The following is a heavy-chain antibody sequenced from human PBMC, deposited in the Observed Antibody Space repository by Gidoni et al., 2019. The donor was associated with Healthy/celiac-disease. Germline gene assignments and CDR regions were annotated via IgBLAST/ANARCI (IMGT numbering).Heavy chain of an antibody. CDR3: ARASGGDDFWSGYYSRSGGLGGLGMDV. J-gene: IGHJ6*02. D-gene: IGHD3-3*01. Sequence: QVQLVQSGAEVKKPGASVKVSCKASGYTFTSYDINWVRQATGQGLAWMGWMNPNSGNTGYEQKFQGRVTMTRNTSISTAYMERSSLRSEDTAVYYCARASGGDDFWSGYYSRSGGLGGLGMDVWGQGTTVTVSS. CDR1: GYTFTSYD. CDR2: MNPNSGNT. V-gene: IGHV1-8*01.